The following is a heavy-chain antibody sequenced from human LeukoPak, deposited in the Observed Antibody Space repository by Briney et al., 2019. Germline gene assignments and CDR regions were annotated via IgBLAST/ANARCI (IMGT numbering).Heavy chain of an antibody. J-gene: IGHJ4*02. CDR3: ARDIYGSGPPVGDAIDY. D-gene: IGHD3-10*01. V-gene: IGHV3-48*04. Sequence: PGGSLRLSCAASGFTFSSYGMSWVRQAPGKGLEWVSYISSSGSNIYYADSVKGRFTISRDNAKNSLYLQVNSLRAEDTAAYYCARDIYGSGPPVGDAIDYWGQGTLVTVSS. CDR1: GFTFSSYG. CDR2: ISSSGSNI.